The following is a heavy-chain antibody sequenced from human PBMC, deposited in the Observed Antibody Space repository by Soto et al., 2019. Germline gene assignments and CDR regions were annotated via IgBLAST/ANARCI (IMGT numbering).Heavy chain of an antibody. D-gene: IGHD6-13*01. V-gene: IGHV1-18*01. CDR2: IIAYNGNT. CDR3: ARDRAHYSSSWYAPIRTEDYYYGMDV. CDR1: RYTFASYG. Sequence: ASVKASWKASRYTFASYGIRWVRQAPEQGLEWVGSIIAYNGNTNYAQKLQGRVTMTTDTSTSTAYMELRSLRSDDTAVYYCARDRAHYSSSWYAPIRTEDYYYGMDVWGQGTTVTVSS. J-gene: IGHJ6*02.